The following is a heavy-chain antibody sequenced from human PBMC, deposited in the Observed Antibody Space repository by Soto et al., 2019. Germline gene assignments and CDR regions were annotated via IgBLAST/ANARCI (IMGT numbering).Heavy chain of an antibody. V-gene: IGHV4-30-4*01. J-gene: IGHJ4*02. D-gene: IGHD3-3*01. CDR1: GGSISSGDYY. CDR3: ARGRLYYDFWSGYFPYYFDY. CDR2: IYYSGST. Sequence: SETLSLTCTVSGGSISSGDYYWSWIRQPPGKGLEWIGYIYYSGSTYYNPSLKSRVTISVDTSKNQFSLKLSSVTAADTAVYYCARGRLYYDFWSGYFPYYFDYWGQGTLVTVSS.